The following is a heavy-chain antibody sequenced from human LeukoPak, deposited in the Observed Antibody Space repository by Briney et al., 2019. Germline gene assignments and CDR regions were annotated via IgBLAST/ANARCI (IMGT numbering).Heavy chain of an antibody. Sequence: ASVKLSCKASGYTFTIYGISWVRQPPGQGLERMGWISAYNGNTNYAQKLQGRGTMTTDTSTSTAYMELRSLRSDDTAVYYCARRKIVGATEEDYWGQGTLVTVSS. D-gene: IGHD1-26*01. J-gene: IGHJ4*02. CDR3: ARRKIVGATEEDY. CDR1: GYTFTIYG. V-gene: IGHV1-18*01. CDR2: ISAYNGNT.